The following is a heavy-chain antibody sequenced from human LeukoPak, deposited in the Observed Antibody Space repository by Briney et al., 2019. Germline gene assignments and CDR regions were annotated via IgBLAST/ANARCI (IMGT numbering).Heavy chain of an antibody. CDR2: ISAYNDNT. CDR3: ARDRQCGY. Sequence: QGLGWMGWISAYNDNTNYAPNFQGSVTMTTDTPTSTAYMELRSLRSDDTAVYYCARDRQCGYWGQGTLVTVSS. D-gene: IGHD2-21*01. V-gene: IGHV1-18*01. J-gene: IGHJ4*02.